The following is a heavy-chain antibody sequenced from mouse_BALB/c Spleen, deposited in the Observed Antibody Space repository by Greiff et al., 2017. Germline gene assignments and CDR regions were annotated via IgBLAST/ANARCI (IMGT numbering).Heavy chain of an antibody. V-gene: IGHV3-2*02. Sequence: VQLKESGPGLVKPSQSLSLTCTVTGYSITSDYAWNWIRQFPGNKLEWMGYISYSGSTSYNPSLKSRISITRDTSKNQFFLQLNSVTTEDTATYYCARGVITTVVATHMDYWGQGTSVTVSS. CDR3: ARGVITTVVATHMDY. D-gene: IGHD1-1*01. CDR2: ISYSGST. J-gene: IGHJ4*01. CDR1: GYSITSDYA.